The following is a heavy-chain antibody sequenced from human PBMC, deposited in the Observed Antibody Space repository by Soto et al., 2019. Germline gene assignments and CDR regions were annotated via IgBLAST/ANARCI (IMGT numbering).Heavy chain of an antibody. Sequence: GGSLRLSCAASGFTFSSYEMNWVRQAPGKGLEWVSYISSSGSTIYYADSVKGRFTISRDNAKNSLYLQMNSLRAEDTAVYYCARVTMVRGVIPNWFDPWGQGTLVTVSS. V-gene: IGHV3-48*03. D-gene: IGHD3-10*01. CDR3: ARVTMVRGVIPNWFDP. CDR1: GFTFSSYE. J-gene: IGHJ5*02. CDR2: ISSSGSTI.